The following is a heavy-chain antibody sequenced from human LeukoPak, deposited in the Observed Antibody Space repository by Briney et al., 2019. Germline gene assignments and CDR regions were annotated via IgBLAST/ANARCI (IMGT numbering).Heavy chain of an antibody. CDR3: ARAPTYYYDSSGYYPFDY. CDR2: IYTSGST. Sequence: SQTLSLTCTVSGGSISSGSNYWSWIRQPAGKGLEWIGRIYTSGSTNYNPSLKSRVTISVDTSKNQFSLKLSSVTAADTAVYYCARAPTYYYDSSGYYPFDYWGQGTLVTVSS. V-gene: IGHV4-61*02. J-gene: IGHJ4*02. CDR1: GGSISSGSNY. D-gene: IGHD3-22*01.